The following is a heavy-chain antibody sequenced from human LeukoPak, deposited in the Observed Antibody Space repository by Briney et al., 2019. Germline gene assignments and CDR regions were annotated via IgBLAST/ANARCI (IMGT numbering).Heavy chain of an antibody. D-gene: IGHD3-10*01. CDR3: ARLVWVNFYGFLPRERHTLYFDY. J-gene: IGHJ4*02. V-gene: IGHV4-39*01. Sequence: SETLSLTCTVSGGSISSSNYQWGWIRQPPGKGLEWIGNIYYIGSTYYNPSLKSRVTISIDTSKNQFSLKLSSVTAADTAVYFCARLVWVNFYGFLPRERHTLYFDYWGQGTLVTVSS. CDR1: GGSISSSNYQ. CDR2: IYYIGST.